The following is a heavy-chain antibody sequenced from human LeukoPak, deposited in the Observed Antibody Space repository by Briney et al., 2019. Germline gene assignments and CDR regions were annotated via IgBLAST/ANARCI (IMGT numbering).Heavy chain of an antibody. D-gene: IGHD3-16*01. CDR3: ARGNGYPFDY. V-gene: IGHV6-1*01. J-gene: IGHJ4*02. CDR1: GDSLSSNSAT. Sequence: SQTLSLTSAISGDSLSSNSATWNWVRQSSSRGLEWLGRTDYRSKWYNDYAVSVKGRVTINPDASKKQFSLQLNSVTPEDTAMYYCARGNGYPFDYWGQGTLVTVSS. CDR2: TDYRSKWYN.